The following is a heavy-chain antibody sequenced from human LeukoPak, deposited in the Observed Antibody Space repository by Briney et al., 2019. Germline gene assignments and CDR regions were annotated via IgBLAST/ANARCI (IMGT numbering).Heavy chain of an antibody. J-gene: IGHJ4*02. V-gene: IGHV1-46*01. CDR3: ARGRITMVRGAPFH. CDR1: GYTFTSDG. Sequence: ASVNVSCKASGYTFTSDGISWVRQAAGQGLEWMGIINPSGGSTSYAQKFQGRVTMTRDTSTSTVYMELSSLRSEDTAVYYCARGRITMVRGAPFHWGQGTLVTVSS. D-gene: IGHD3-10*01. CDR2: INPSGGST.